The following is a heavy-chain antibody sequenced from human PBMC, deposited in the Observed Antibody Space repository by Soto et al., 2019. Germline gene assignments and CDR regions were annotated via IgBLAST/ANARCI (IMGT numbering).Heavy chain of an antibody. D-gene: IGHD3-16*01. Sequence: LQLQESGPGLVKPSETLSLTCSVSGGSISNTSYYWGWIRQSPGKGLEWLGNIYFSGTAYYTPSPRSRVTMSVDTSKNQFSLQFNSMTAADTGVYYCARGAPGPIPNSYFDFWGQGTLVTVSS. CDR3: ARGAPGPIPNSYFDF. J-gene: IGHJ4*02. V-gene: IGHV4-39*01. CDR2: IYFSGTA. CDR1: GGSISNTSYY.